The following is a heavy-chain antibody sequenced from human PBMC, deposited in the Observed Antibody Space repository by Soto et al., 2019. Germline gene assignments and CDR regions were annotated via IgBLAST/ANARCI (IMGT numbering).Heavy chain of an antibody. CDR2: ISGSGRTT. CDR3: AKFRGPSYSYYYMDV. Sequence: QPGGSLRLSCAASGFTFGTYAMKWLRQAPGRGLECVSFISGSGRTTYYADSVKGRFTVSRDNSKNTMYLQMNSLRAEDTALYYCAKFRGPSYSYYYMDVWGKGTTVTVSS. CDR1: GFTFGTYA. V-gene: IGHV3-23*01. J-gene: IGHJ6*03. D-gene: IGHD3-16*01.